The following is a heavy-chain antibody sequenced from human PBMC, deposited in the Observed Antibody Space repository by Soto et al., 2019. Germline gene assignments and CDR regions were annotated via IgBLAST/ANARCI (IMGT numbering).Heavy chain of an antibody. V-gene: IGHV1-18*01. Sequence: QVQLVHAGGEVKKPGASVRDSCQASGYPLNTIAIHLVRQAPAHGLEWLGQMSGRSGDPNCAPTVLDKITMATDTSTNTAYLELRSLQSDDTAVYYCAIEGGLATEQHTYGLDVWGQGTTVTV. CDR1: GYPLNTIA. CDR2: MSGRSGDP. J-gene: IGHJ6*02. CDR3: AIEGGLATEQHTYGLDV. D-gene: IGHD1-1*01.